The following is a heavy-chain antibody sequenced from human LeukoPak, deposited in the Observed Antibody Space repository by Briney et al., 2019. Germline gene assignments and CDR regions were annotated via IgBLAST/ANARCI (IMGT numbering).Heavy chain of an antibody. CDR1: GFTFSTYD. Sequence: GGSLRLSCAASGFTFSTYDMHWVRQGTEKGLEWVSVIGTAGDTYYPGSVKGRFTISRDNSKNTLYLQMNSPRAEDTAVYYCAKVRWDHRELLLALDYWGQGTLVTVSS. CDR3: AKVRWDHRELLLALDY. D-gene: IGHD1-26*01. J-gene: IGHJ4*02. V-gene: IGHV3-13*01. CDR2: IGTAGDT.